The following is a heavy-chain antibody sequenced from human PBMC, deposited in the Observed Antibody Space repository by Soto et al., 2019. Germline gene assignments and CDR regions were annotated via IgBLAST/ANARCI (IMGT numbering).Heavy chain of an antibody. D-gene: IGHD6-13*01. CDR1: GFTFSSYA. V-gene: IGHV3-33*08. J-gene: IGHJ4*02. CDR2: IWSDGSNK. Sequence: GGSLRLSCAASGFTFSSYAMSWVRQAPGKGLEWVAVIWSDGSNKYYADSVKGRFTISRDNSKNTLYLQMNSLRVEDTAVYYCARIGSWALNFDYWGQGTQVTVSS. CDR3: ARIGSWALNFDY.